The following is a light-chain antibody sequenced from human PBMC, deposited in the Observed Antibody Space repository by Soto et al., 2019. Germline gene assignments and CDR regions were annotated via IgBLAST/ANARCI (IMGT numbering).Light chain of an antibody. V-gene: IGLV2-14*01. CDR2: EVS. Sequence: TPPGPMSGSPGPSINISCTGCSSDVGIYDFGSWYPHHPGRAPKLIVSEVSHRPSGVSNRFSGSKSGNTVSLTISVLQSEDEADYYCISCTSDDPRYAFGTEAKGTGL. J-gene: IGLJ1*01. CDR1: SSDVGIYDF. CDR3: ISCTSDDPRYA.